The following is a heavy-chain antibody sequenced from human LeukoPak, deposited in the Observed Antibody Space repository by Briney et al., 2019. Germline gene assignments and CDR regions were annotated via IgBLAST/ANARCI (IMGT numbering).Heavy chain of an antibody. Sequence: GASVKVSCKASGYTFTGYYMHWVRQAPGQGLEWMGWINPNSGGTNYAQKFQGRVTITADESTSTAYMELSSLRSEDTAVYYCARGVNYYDSSGYEYNWFDPWGQGTLVTVSS. D-gene: IGHD3-22*01. CDR3: ARGVNYYDSSGYEYNWFDP. J-gene: IGHJ5*02. CDR2: INPNSGGT. V-gene: IGHV1-2*02. CDR1: GYTFTGYY.